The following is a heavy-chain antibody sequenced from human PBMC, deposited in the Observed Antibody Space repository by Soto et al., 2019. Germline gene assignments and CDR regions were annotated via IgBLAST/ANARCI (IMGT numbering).Heavy chain of an antibody. CDR1: GFTFSSYA. CDR3: AKVWGYCSSTSCYAFDI. D-gene: IGHD2-2*01. V-gene: IGHV3-23*01. CDR2: ISGSGGST. J-gene: IGHJ3*02. Sequence: EGSLRLSCAASGFTFSSYAMSWVRQAPGKGLEWVSAISGSGGSTYYADSVKGRFTISRDNSKNTLYLQMNSLRAEDTAVYYCAKVWGYCSSTSCYAFDIWGQGTMVTVSS.